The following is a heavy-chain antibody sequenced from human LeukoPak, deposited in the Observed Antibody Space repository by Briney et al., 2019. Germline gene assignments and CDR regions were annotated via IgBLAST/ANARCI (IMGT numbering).Heavy chain of an antibody. Sequence: GASVKVSCKASGYTFIHNYIHWVRQAPGQGLEWMGWINPNSGGTKYAQKFQGRVIMTSDTSISTVYMEVSKLRFDDTAIYYCARIYRAPDYWGQGTLVTVSS. D-gene: IGHD4-11*01. CDR2: INPNSGGT. V-gene: IGHV1-2*02. CDR1: GYTFIHNY. CDR3: ARIYRAPDY. J-gene: IGHJ4*02.